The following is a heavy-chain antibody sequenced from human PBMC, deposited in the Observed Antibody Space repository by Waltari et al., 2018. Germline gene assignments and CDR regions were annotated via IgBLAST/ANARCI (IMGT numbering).Heavy chain of an antibody. Sequence: EVQLVESWEGLVQPGGCLSLTCAASGLTFSSHWIHWVRQAPGKGLLWVSRINNDGSDTSYADAVKGRFTISRDNAKNTLYLQMNSLRAEDTAVYYCARAISSGWWFDYWGQETLVTVSS. CDR2: INNDGSDT. V-gene: IGHV3-74*01. J-gene: IGHJ4*02. D-gene: IGHD6-19*01. CDR3: ARAISSGWWFDY. CDR1: GLTFSSHW.